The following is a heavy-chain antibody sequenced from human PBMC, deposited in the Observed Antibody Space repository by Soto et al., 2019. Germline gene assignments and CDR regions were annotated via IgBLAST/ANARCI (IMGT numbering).Heavy chain of an antibody. CDR3: ARDMSRYDSWSGYVSTTNWFDP. Sequence: NPSETLSLTCIVSGDSISSGGYYWSWIRQHPVKGLEWIGYIFYSGSAFYNPSLKGRVTISVETSENRFSLRLNSVTAADTAVYYCARDMSRYDSWSGYVSTTNWFDPWGQGALVTVSS. D-gene: IGHD3-3*01. CDR1: GDSISSGGYY. CDR2: IFYSGSA. V-gene: IGHV4-31*03. J-gene: IGHJ5*02.